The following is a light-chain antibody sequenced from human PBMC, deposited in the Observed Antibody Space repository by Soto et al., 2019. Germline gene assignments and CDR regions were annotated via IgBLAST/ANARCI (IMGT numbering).Light chain of an antibody. CDR2: GIS. CDR3: QQYSTLPHT. V-gene: IGKV3-20*01. J-gene: IGKJ2*01. Sequence: ENVLTQSPGTLSLSPGERATLSCRTSQSVTNSFFAWYQQKPGQAPRLLTYGISNRATGIPDRFSGSGSGTDFTLTISRLEPEDFVVYYCQQYSTLPHTFGQGTKLEVK. CDR1: QSVTNSF.